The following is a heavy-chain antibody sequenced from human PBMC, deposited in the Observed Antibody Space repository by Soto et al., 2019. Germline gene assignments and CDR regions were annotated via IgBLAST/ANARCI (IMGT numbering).Heavy chain of an antibody. CDR1: GVSISSGHDY. J-gene: IGHJ4*02. Sequence: SETLSLTCTVSGVSISSGHDYWGWIRQPPRKGLEWIGSIYYSGSTYYSPSLKSRVTISADMSKNQFSLRLSSVTAADTAVYYCARVSGTYSSFLDYWGQGTLVTVSS. CDR2: IYYSGST. CDR3: ARVSGTYSSFLDY. V-gene: IGHV4-39*01. D-gene: IGHD5-18*01.